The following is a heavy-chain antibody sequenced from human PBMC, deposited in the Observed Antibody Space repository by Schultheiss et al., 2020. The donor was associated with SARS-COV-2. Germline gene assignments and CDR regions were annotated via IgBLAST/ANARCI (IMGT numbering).Heavy chain of an antibody. V-gene: IGHV1-2*02. D-gene: IGHD5-12*01. Sequence: ASVKVSCKASGYTFTGYYMHWVRQAPGQGLEWMGWINPNSGGTNYAQKFQGRVTMTRDTSISTAYMELSRLRSDDTAVYYCARDGYSGYPKYYMDVWGKGTTVTVSS. CDR1: GYTFTGYY. J-gene: IGHJ6*03. CDR2: INPNSGGT. CDR3: ARDGYSGYPKYYMDV.